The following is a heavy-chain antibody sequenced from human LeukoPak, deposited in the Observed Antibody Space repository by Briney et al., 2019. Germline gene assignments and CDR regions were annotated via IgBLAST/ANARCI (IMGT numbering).Heavy chain of an antibody. CDR3: AKDWGSSGWYNWFDS. CDR1: GFSISTHG. V-gene: IGHV3-30*18. D-gene: IGHD6-19*01. J-gene: IGHJ5*01. Sequence: GGSLRLSCVVSGFSISTHGMHWVRQAPGKGLEWVAMISHDGSLDFYGDSVKGRFTISRGNSKNTLYLQMNSLRDEDTAVYYCAKDWGSSGWYNWFDSWGQGTLVTVSS. CDR2: ISHDGSLD.